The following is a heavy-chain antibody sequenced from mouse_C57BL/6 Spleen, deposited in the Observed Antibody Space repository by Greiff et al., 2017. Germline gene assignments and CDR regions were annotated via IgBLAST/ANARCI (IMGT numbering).Heavy chain of an antibody. D-gene: IGHD1-1*01. V-gene: IGHV14-2*01. CDR1: GFNIKDYY. Sequence: VQLQQSGAELVKPGASVKLSCTASGFNIKDYYMHWVKQRTEQGLEWIGRIDPEDGETKYAPKFQGKATITADTSSNTAYLQISSLTSEDTAVYYCASYYYGSSYVEYFDVWGTGTTVTVSS. J-gene: IGHJ1*03. CDR3: ASYYYGSSYVEYFDV. CDR2: IDPEDGET.